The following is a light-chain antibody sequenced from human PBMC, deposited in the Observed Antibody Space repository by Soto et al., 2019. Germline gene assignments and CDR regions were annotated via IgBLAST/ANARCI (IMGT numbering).Light chain of an antibody. V-gene: IGKV3-20*01. CDR1: QSVSSSY. Sequence: EIVLTQSPGTLSLSPGERATLSCRASQSVSSSYLAWFQQKPGQAPRLLIYGASSRATGIPDRFSSSGSGADLTLTISRLEPEDFAVYYCQQYESSPVTFGQGTKVEIK. J-gene: IGKJ1*01. CDR2: GAS. CDR3: QQYESSPVT.